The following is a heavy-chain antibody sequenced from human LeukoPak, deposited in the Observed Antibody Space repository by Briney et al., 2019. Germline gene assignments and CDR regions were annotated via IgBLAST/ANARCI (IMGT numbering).Heavy chain of an antibody. J-gene: IGHJ6*03. D-gene: IGHD2-8*01. CDR2: INHSGST. CDR1: GVSFSGYY. Sequence: PSGTLSLTCAVYGVSFSGYYWSWIRQPPGKGLEWIGEINHSGSTNYNPSLKSRVTISVDTSKNQFSLNLNSVTAADTAVSYCASVVGLFTWDAIRHYCYLDVWGKGTTVTVSS. CDR3: ASVVGLFTWDAIRHYCYLDV. V-gene: IGHV4-34*01.